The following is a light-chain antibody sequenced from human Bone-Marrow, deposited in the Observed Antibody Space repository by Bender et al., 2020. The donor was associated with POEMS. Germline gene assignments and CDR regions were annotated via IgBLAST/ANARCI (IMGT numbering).Light chain of an antibody. J-gene: IGLJ2*01. V-gene: IGLV3-1*01. CDR1: NLSKKN. CDR3: QAWDRSTDVV. CDR2: EDS. Sequence: SYRLTQPPSVSVSPGQTASITCSGDNLSKKNVCWFQQKPGQSPLLVIYEDSKRPSGIPERFSGSNSGNTATLTISGTQAMDEADYYCQAWDRSTDVVFGGGTKLTVL.